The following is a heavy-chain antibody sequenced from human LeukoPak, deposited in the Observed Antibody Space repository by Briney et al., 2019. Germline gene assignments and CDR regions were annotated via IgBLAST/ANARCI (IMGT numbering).Heavy chain of an antibody. CDR3: ARAPHFFDTSGSRYYFDY. Sequence: SVKVSCKASGGTFSSYAISWVRQAPGQGLEWMGGIIPIFGTANYAQKFQGRVTITADKSTSTAYMELSSLRSEDTAVYYCARAPHFFDTSGSRYYFDYWGQGALVTVSS. J-gene: IGHJ4*02. CDR1: GGTFSSYA. CDR2: IIPIFGTA. V-gene: IGHV1-69*06. D-gene: IGHD3-22*01.